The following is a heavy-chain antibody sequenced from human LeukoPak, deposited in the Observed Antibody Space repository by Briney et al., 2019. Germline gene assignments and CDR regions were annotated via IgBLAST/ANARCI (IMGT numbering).Heavy chain of an antibody. Sequence: PSETLSLTCTVSGGSISSSSYYWGWIRQPPGKGLEWIGSIYYSGSTYYNPSLKSRVTISVDTSKNQFSLKLSSVTAADTAVYYCARRYSNYFPFDYWGQGTLVTVSS. V-gene: IGHV4-39*07. D-gene: IGHD4-11*01. CDR2: IYYSGST. CDR1: GGSISSSSYY. J-gene: IGHJ4*02. CDR3: ARRYSNYFPFDY.